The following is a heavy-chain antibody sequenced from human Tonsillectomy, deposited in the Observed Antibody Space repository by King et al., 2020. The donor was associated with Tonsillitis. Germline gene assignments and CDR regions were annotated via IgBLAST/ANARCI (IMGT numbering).Heavy chain of an antibody. J-gene: IGHJ4*02. V-gene: IGHV2-5*01. CDR1: GFSLSTSGVG. Sequence: TLKESGPTLVKPTQTLTLTCTFSGFSLSTSGVGVGWIRQPPGKALEWLALIYWNDDKRYSPSLKSRLTITKDTSKNQVVLTMTNMDPVDTATYYCAHKFRDFWSGYFGYWGQGTLVTVSS. CDR2: IYWNDDK. CDR3: AHKFRDFWSGYFGY. D-gene: IGHD3-3*01.